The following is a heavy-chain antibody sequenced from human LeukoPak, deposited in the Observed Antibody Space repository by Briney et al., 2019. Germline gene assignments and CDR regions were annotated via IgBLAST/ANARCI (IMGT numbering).Heavy chain of an antibody. CDR1: GGTFSSYA. J-gene: IGHJ6*03. D-gene: IGHD3-16*01. CDR3: ARGRWGNGDYVYYDYYMDV. V-gene: IGHV1-69*13. CDR2: IIPIFGTA. Sequence: SVKVSCKASGGTFSSYAISWVRQAPGQGLEWMGGIIPIFGTANHAQKYQGRVTITADESTSTAYMELSSLRSEDTAVYFCARGRWGNGDYVYYDYYMDVWGKGTTVTVSS.